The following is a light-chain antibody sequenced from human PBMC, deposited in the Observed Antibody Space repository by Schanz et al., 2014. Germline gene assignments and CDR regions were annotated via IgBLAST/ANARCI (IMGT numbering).Light chain of an antibody. Sequence: DIQMTQTPSTLSASVGDRVTLTCRASQRISIGLAWYQQKPGKAPKVLIYEASTLESGVPSRFSGSGSGTDFTLTITSLQPEDFATYYCQQSYSTSFGGGTRVEIK. CDR3: QQSYSTS. CDR2: EAS. CDR1: QRISIG. J-gene: IGKJ4*01. V-gene: IGKV1-5*01.